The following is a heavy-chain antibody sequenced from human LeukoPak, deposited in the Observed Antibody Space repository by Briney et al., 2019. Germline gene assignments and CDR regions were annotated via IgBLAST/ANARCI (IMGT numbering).Heavy chain of an antibody. J-gene: IGHJ4*02. CDR3: ARQEACSSTSCRRHYFDY. CDR2: IYYSGST. CDR1: GGSISSYY. D-gene: IGHD2-2*01. Sequence: ASGTLSLTCTVSGGSISSYYWSWIRQPPGKGLEWIGYIYYSGSTNYNPSLKSRVTISVDTSKNQFSLKLSSVTAADTAVYYCARQEACSSTSCRRHYFDYWGQGTLVTVSS. V-gene: IGHV4-59*01.